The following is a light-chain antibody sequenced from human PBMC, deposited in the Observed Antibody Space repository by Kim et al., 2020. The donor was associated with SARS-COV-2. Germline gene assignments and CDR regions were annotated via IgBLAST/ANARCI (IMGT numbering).Light chain of an antibody. V-gene: IGLV3-1*01. J-gene: IGLJ1*01. CDR1: RLGDRY. CDR3: QAWDNSALYV. CDR2: QDT. Sequence: PGQTASLTCSGDRLGDRYTSWYQQRPGQSPLLVIYQDTKRPSGIPARFSGSTSGNTATLTITGAQAMDEADYFCQAWDNSALYVFGPGTKVTVL.